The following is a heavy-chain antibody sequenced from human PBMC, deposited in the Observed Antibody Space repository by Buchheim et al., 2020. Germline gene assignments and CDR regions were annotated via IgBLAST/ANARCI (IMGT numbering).Heavy chain of an antibody. CDR3: ARGRRYCSSTSCYTSYYYYYMDV. Sequence: QVQLQQWGAGLLKPSETLSLTCAVYGGSFSGYYWSWLRQPPGKGLEWIGEINHSGSTNYNPSLKSLVTIQVDTSKNQFSLKLSSVTAADTAVYYWARGRRYCSSTSCYTSYYYYYMDVWGKGTT. J-gene: IGHJ6*03. CDR1: GGSFSGYY. CDR2: INHSGST. V-gene: IGHV4-34*01. D-gene: IGHD2-2*02.